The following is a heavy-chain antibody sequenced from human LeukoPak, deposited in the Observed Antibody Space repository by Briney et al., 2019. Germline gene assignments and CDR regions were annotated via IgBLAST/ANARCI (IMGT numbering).Heavy chain of an antibody. J-gene: IGHJ4*02. D-gene: IGHD6-19*01. CDR2: INSGGSST. V-gene: IGHV3-74*01. Sequence: GGSLRLSCTASAFTFSSYWMHWVPQAPGKGLVWVSHINSGGSSTSYADSVKGRFTISRDNAKNTLYLQMNSLRAEDTAVYYCARDRYSSAWYEEWGQGTLVTVSS. CDR3: ARDRYSSAWYEE. CDR1: AFTFSSYW.